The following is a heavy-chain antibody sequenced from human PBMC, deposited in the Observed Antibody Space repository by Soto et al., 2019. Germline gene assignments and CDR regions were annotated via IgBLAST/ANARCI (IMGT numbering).Heavy chain of an antibody. CDR1: GFTFDDYA. V-gene: IGHV3-9*01. D-gene: IGHD4-4*01. CDR2: ISWNSGSI. J-gene: IGHJ5*02. CDR3: AKDTTVMGGNWFDP. Sequence: EVQLVESGGGLVQPGRSLRLSCAASGFTFDDYAMHWVRQAPGKGLEWVSGISWNSGSIGYADSVKGRFTISRDNAKNSLYLQMNSLRAEDTALYYCAKDTTVMGGNWFDPWGQGTLVTVSS.